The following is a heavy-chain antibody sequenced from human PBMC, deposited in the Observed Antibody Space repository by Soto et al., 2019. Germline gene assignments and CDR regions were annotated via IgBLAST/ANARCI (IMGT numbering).Heavy chain of an antibody. CDR2: MNPDSGNT. CDR1: GYTFTSYD. J-gene: IGHJ4*02. CDR3: ARVHMRAHYLDS. Sequence: ASVKVSCKASGYTFTSYDINWVRQATGQGLEWMGWMNPDSGNTGYAQRFQGRVSMTRNTSITTAYMELSTLRSDDTAVYYCARVHMRAHYLDSRAQGSLVPGSA. V-gene: IGHV1-8*01.